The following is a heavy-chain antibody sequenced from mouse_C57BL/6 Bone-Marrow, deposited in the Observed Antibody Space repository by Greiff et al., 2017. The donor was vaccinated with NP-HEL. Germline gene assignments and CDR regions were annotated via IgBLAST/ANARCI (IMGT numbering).Heavy chain of an antibody. V-gene: IGHV1-4*01. Sequence: QVQLQQSGAELVRPGASVKMSCKASGYTFTNYSMHWVKQRPGQGLEWIGYINPSSGYTKYNQKFKDKATLTADKSSSTAYMQLSSLTSEDSAGYNCARGSSNFYFDYWGKGTTLSVSS. CDR1: GYTFTNYS. CDR3: ARGSSNFYFDY. D-gene: IGHD2-5*01. J-gene: IGHJ2*01. CDR2: INPSSGYT.